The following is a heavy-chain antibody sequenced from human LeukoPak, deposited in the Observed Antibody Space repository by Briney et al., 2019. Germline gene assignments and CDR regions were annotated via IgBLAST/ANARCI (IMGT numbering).Heavy chain of an antibody. J-gene: IGHJ6*03. Sequence: SETLSLTCTVSGGSIRSYYWSWIRQPPGKGLEWIGYIYYSGSTNYNPSLKSRVSISVDTSKNQFSLKLSSVTAADTAVYYCASARYSYYYMDVWGKETTVTISS. CDR2: IYYSGST. V-gene: IGHV4-59*01. CDR3: ASARYSYYYMDV. CDR1: GGSIRSYY.